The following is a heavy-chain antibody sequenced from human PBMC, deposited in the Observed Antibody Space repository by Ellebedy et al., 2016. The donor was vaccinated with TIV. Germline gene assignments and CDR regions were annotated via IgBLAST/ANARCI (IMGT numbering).Heavy chain of an antibody. J-gene: IGHJ3*02. CDR2: ISSSSSYT. CDR1: GFTFSDYY. D-gene: IGHD3-22*01. Sequence: GESLKISXAASGFTFSDYYMSWIRQAPGKGLEWVSYISSSSSYTNYADSVKGRFTISRDNAKNSLYLQMNSLRAEDTAVYYCARDLILGRYDSGGFDIWGQGTMVTVSS. CDR3: ARDLILGRYDSGGFDI. V-gene: IGHV3-11*06.